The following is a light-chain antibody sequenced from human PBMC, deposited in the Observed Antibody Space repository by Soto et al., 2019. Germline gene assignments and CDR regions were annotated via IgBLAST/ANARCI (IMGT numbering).Light chain of an antibody. CDR1: SSNIGSHT. J-gene: IGLJ3*02. V-gene: IGLV1-44*01. CDR3: AAWDDSLRGWV. Sequence: QAVVTQPPSASGTPGQRITISCSGSSSNIGSHTLNWYQQLPGTAPILLIYSNYQRPSGVPDRFSGSKSGTSGSLAISGLQSEDEAEYYCAAWDDSLRGWVFGGGTKLTVL. CDR2: SNY.